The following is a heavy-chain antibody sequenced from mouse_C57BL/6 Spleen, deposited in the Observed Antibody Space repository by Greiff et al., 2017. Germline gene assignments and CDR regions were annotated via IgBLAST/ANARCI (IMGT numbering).Heavy chain of an antibody. J-gene: IGHJ2*01. CDR3: AREDYGNSLYYFDY. D-gene: IGHD2-1*01. CDR1: GYTFTSYW. Sequence: QVQLQQPGAELVKPGASVKLSCKASGYTFTSYWMHWVKQRPGQGLEWIGMIHPNSGSTNYNEKFKSKATLTVDKSSSTAYMQLSSLTSEDSAVYYCAREDYGNSLYYFDYWGQGTTLTVSS. V-gene: IGHV1-64*01. CDR2: IHPNSGST.